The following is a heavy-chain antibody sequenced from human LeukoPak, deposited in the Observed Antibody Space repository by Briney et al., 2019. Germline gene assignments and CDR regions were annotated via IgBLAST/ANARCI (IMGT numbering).Heavy chain of an antibody. J-gene: IGHJ5*02. V-gene: IGHV3-11*01. CDR2: ISSSGSTI. D-gene: IGHD1-1*01. Sequence: GGSLRLSCAASGFTFSDYYMSWIRQAPGKGLEWVSYISSSGSTIYYADSVKGRFTISRDNAKNSLYLQMNSLRAEDTAVYYCARVSWNDEYNWFDPWGQGTLVTVSS. CDR1: GFTFSDYY. CDR3: ARVSWNDEYNWFDP.